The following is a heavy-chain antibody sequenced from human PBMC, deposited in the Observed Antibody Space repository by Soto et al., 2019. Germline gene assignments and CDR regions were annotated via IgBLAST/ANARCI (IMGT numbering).Heavy chain of an antibody. V-gene: IGHV3-48*02. Sequence: ESGGGLVQPGGSLRLSCAASGFTFSSYSMNWVRQAPGKGLEWVSYISSSSSTIYYADSVKGRFTISRDNAKNSLYLQMNSLRDEDTAVYYCARVGSPMIVVVTPFDYWGQGTLVTVSS. D-gene: IGHD3-22*01. CDR2: ISSSSSTI. CDR1: GFTFSSYS. J-gene: IGHJ4*02. CDR3: ARVGSPMIVVVTPFDY.